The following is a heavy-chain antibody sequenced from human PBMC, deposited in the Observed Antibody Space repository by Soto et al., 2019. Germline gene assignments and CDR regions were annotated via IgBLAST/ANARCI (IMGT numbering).Heavy chain of an antibody. D-gene: IGHD5-12*01. CDR2: IYYSGST. J-gene: IGHJ5*02. CDR1: GGSISSYY. CDR3: ALRRDGYKRWFDP. V-gene: IGHV4-59*01. Sequence: TLSLTCTVSGGSISSYYWSWIRQPPGKGLEWIGYIYYSGSTNYNPSLKSRVTISVDTSKNQFSLKLSSVTAADTAVYYCALRRDGYKRWFDPWGQGTLVTSPQ.